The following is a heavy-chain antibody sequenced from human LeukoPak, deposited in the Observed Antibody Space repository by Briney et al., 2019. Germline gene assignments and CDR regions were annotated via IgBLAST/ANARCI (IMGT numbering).Heavy chain of an antibody. CDR1: GYTFTNFD. Sequence: GASVTVSCKASGYTFTNFDISWVRQATGQGREWMGWISPNSGDTGYAQKFQGRVTITSNTSITTAYMELSSLTFEDTAVYYCARGLGSSGWYWFDPWGQGTLVTVSS. CDR3: ARGLGSSGWYWFDP. CDR2: ISPNSGDT. D-gene: IGHD6-19*01. J-gene: IGHJ5*02. V-gene: IGHV1-8*01.